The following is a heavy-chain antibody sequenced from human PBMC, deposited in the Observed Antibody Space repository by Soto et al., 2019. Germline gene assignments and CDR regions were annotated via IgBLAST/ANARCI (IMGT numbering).Heavy chain of an antibody. V-gene: IGHV3-23*01. CDR3: ARDDSRAYYYDAFDI. D-gene: IGHD3-22*01. CDR1: GFTFSSYA. Sequence: EVQLLESGGGLAQPGGSLRLSCAASGFTFSSYAMTWVRQAPGQGLEWVSVSSGSGGSTYYADSVKGRFTISRDNSMNTLYLQMNSLRVEDTAVYYCARDDSRAYYYDAFDIWGQGTMVTVSS. J-gene: IGHJ3*02. CDR2: SSGSGGST.